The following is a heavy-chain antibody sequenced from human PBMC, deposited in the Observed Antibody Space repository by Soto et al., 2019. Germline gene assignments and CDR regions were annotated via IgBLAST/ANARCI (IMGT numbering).Heavy chain of an antibody. V-gene: IGHV3-33*01. CDR3: ARELRYYDILTGYRF. CDR2: IWYDGSNK. J-gene: IGHJ4*02. D-gene: IGHD3-9*01. CDR1: GFTFSSYG. Sequence: QVQLVESGGGVVQPGRSLRLSCAASGFTFSSYGMHWVRQAPGKGLEWVAVIWYDGSNKYYADSVKGRFTISRDNSKNTLYLQMNSLRAEDTAVYYCARELRYYDILTGYRFWGQGTLVTVSS.